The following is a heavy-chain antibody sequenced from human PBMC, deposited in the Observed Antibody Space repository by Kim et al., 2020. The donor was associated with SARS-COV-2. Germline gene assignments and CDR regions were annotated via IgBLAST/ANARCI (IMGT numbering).Heavy chain of an antibody. CDR3: ARSLSGSYISPFDY. CDR2: ISMVGRNK. V-gene: IGHV3-30*04. Sequence: GGSLRLSCAASGFTFSSYAMHWVRQLPARGLDWLAVISMVGRNKSNADPVKGRFTISRDNSKNTLYLQMNSLRAEDTAVYYCARSLSGSYISPFDYWGQGTLVTVSS. J-gene: IGHJ4*02. CDR1: GFTFSSYA. D-gene: IGHD1-26*01.